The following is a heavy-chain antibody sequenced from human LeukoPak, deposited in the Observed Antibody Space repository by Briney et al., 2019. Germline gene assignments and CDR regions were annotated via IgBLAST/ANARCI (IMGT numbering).Heavy chain of an antibody. CDR1: GVSISRYL. V-gene: IGHV4-59*08. Sequence: SGTLPLPCTLSGVSISRYLRSWIRQPPPKGLDWVGCIYGSRNTKYNPYRRSRVSIAVDTSKNQVSLKLSSVAAADTDIYYSARTGITGTTNYYYYYMDVWGKGTTVTVSS. J-gene: IGHJ6*03. D-gene: IGHD1-7*01. CDR3: ARTGITGTTNYYYYYMDV. CDR2: IYGSRNT.